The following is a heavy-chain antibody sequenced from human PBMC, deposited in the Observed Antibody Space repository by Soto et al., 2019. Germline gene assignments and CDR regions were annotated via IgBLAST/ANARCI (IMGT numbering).Heavy chain of an antibody. J-gene: IGHJ5*02. CDR3: GAYCSRSCCYEWFDP. V-gene: IGHV4-39*01. CDR1: GGSIGSSSYY. Sequence: PSETLSLTCSVSGGSIGSSSYYFGWIRQPPGKGLEWIGSLYYTRTTYYNSSLKSRVTISADKTQNQFTLRLSSVTAADAAVYYCGAYCSRSCCYEWFDPWGQGTLVTVSS. D-gene: IGHD2-2*01. CDR2: LYYTRTT.